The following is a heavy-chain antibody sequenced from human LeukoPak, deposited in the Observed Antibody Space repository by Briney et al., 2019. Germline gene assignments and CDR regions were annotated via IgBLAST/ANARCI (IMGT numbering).Heavy chain of an antibody. V-gene: IGHV1-69*04. CDR3: ARVLHGDLGAAAFDI. D-gene: IGHD6-13*01. Sequence: SVTVSCAVSGGTFGGSSINWVRQAPGQGLEWMGRIIPLFHKADYTQKFQDRFTITADKSTNRCYMELSRLTFEDTGVFYCARVLHGDLGAAAFDIWGQGTTVTVSS. CDR2: IIPLFHKA. J-gene: IGHJ3*02. CDR1: GGTFGGSS.